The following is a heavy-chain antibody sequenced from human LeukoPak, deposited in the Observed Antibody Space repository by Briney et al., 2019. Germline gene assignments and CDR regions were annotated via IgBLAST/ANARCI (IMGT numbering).Heavy chain of an antibody. J-gene: IGHJ3*02. CDR2: IYHSGST. Sequence: SETLSLTCTVSGGSISSYYWSWIRQPPGKGLEWIGYIYHSGSTYYNPSLKSRVTISVDRSKNQFSLKLSSVTAADTAVYYCAREIIAVAAFDIWGQGTMVTVSS. V-gene: IGHV4-59*12. CDR3: AREIIAVAAFDI. CDR1: GGSISSYY. D-gene: IGHD6-19*01.